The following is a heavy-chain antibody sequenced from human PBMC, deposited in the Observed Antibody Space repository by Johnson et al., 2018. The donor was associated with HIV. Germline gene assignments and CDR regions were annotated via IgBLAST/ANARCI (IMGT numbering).Heavy chain of an antibody. CDR3: ARVEWELGAFDI. CDR2: ISYDGSNK. D-gene: IGHD1-26*01. Sequence: QVQLVESGGGVVQPGRSLRLSCAASGSTFSSYGMHWVRQAPGKGLEWVAVISYDGSNKYYADSVKGRFTICRDNSKNTLYLQMNGLRSEDTAVYYCARVEWELGAFDIWGQGTMVTVSS. CDR1: GSTFSSYG. J-gene: IGHJ3*02. V-gene: IGHV3-30*03.